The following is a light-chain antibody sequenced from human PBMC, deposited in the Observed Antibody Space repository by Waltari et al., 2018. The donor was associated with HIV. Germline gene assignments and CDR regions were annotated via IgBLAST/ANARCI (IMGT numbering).Light chain of an antibody. V-gene: IGKV1-5*03. CDR3: QQYNSYRT. Sequence: DIQITQSPSTLAASVGDRVPITCRASQSISSWLAWYQQKPGKAPELRIYKASSLESGVPSRFSGSGSGTEFTLTISSLQPDDFATYYCQQYNSYRTFGGGTKVEIK. CDR1: QSISSW. CDR2: KAS. J-gene: IGKJ4*01.